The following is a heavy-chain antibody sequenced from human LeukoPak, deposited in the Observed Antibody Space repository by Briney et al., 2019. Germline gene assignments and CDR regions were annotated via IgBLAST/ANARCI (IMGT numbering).Heavy chain of an antibody. Sequence: GGSLRLSCAASGFTFSSYEMNWVRQAPGKGLEWISYISSSGGTIYYADSVKGRFTISRDNAMNSVYLQMNSLRAEDTAVYYCARMRPELDYWGQGTLVTVSS. CDR1: GFTFSSYE. V-gene: IGHV3-48*03. CDR3: ARMRPELDY. CDR2: ISSSGGTI. D-gene: IGHD6-6*01. J-gene: IGHJ4*02.